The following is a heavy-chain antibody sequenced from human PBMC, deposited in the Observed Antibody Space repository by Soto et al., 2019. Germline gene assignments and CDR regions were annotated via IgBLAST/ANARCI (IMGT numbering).Heavy chain of an antibody. J-gene: IGHJ3*02. CDR1: GGSISSSSYY. Sequence: QLQLQESGPGLVKPSETLSLTCTVSGGSISSSSYYWGWIRQPPGKRLEWIGSIYYSGSTYYNPSLKSRVTISVDTSKNQFSLKLSSVTAADTAVYYCARLVTTGGAFDIWGQGTMVTVSS. CDR2: IYYSGST. V-gene: IGHV4-39*01. CDR3: ARLVTTGGAFDI. D-gene: IGHD4-17*01.